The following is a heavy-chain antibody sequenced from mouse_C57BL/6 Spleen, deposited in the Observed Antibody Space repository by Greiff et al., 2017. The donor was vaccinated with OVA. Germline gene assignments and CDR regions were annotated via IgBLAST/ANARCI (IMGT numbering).Heavy chain of an antibody. CDR2: IYPGDGDT. V-gene: IGHV1-82*01. Sequence: VQLQQSGPELVKPGASVKISCKASGYASSSSWMNWVKQRPGKGFEWTGRIYPGDGDTNYNGKFKGKATLTADKASSTTYMHLSSLTSEDSAVYFCCRYCGSSYAMDYWGQGTSVTVSS. J-gene: IGHJ4*01. CDR1: GYASSSSW. D-gene: IGHD1-1*01. CDR3: CRYCGSSYAMDY.